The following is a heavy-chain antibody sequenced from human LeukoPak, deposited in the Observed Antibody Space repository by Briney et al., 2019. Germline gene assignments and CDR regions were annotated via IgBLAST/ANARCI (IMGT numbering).Heavy chain of an antibody. D-gene: IGHD6-13*01. V-gene: IGHV7-4-1*02. J-gene: IGHJ3*02. CDR1: GYTFTSYG. Sequence: ASVKVSCKASGYTFTSYGISWVRQAPGQGLEWMGWINTNTGNPTYAQGFTGRFVFSLDTSVSTAYLQISSLKAEDTAVYYCAEIAAAGLFAFDIWGQGTMVTVSS. CDR3: AEIAAAGLFAFDI. CDR2: INTNTGNP.